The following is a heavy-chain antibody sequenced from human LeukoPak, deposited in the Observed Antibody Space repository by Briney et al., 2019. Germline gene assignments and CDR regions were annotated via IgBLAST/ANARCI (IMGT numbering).Heavy chain of an antibody. CDR1: GFIFSSYS. D-gene: IGHD2-15*01. CDR3: ARDPSIAVVVAAMHDAFDI. Sequence: GGSLRLSCAASGFIFSSYSMNWVRQAPGKGLEWVSSISSSTIYLYYADSVKGRFTISRDNAKNSLYLQMNSLRAEDTAVYYCARDPSIAVVVAAMHDAFDIWGQGTMVTVSS. V-gene: IGHV3-21*01. J-gene: IGHJ3*02. CDR2: ISSSTIYL.